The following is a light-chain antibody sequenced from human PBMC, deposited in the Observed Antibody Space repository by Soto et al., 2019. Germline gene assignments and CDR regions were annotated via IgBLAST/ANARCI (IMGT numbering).Light chain of an antibody. V-gene: IGLV2-14*01. J-gene: IGLJ3*02. Sequence: QSALTQPASVSGSPGQSITISCTGTSSDVGAYNYVSWYQQHPDKAPKLMIFEVSDRPSGVSNLFSGSNSGNTASLTISGLQAEDEADYFCSSYTSNRTLVFGGGTKVTVL. CDR3: SSYTSNRTLV. CDR1: SSDVGAYNY. CDR2: EVS.